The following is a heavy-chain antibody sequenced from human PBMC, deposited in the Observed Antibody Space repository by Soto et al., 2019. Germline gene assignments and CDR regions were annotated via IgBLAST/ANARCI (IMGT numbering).Heavy chain of an antibody. CDR2: INPNSGGT. CDR3: ARQITMVRGVPQASDAFDI. J-gene: IGHJ3*02. Sequence: ASVKVSCKVSGDTVNGYAITWVRQAPGQGLEWMGWINPNSGGTNYAQKFQGRVTMTRDTSISTAYMELSRLRSDDTAVYYCARQITMVRGVPQASDAFDIWGQGTMVTVSS. V-gene: IGHV1-2*02. CDR1: GDTVNGYA. D-gene: IGHD3-10*01.